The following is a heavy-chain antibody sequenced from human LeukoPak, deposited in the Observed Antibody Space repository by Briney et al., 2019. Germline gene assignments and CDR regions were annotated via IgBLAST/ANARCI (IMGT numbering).Heavy chain of an antibody. CDR2: ISWNSGSI. V-gene: IGHV3-9*01. CDR1: GFTFSSYG. CDR3: AKDMDSSGYFYWYFDL. J-gene: IGHJ2*01. D-gene: IGHD3-22*01. Sequence: GGSLRLSCATSGFTFSSYGMHWVRQAPGKGLEWVSSISWNSGSIGYADSVKGRFTISRDNAKNSLYLQMNSLRAEDTALYYCAKDMDSSGYFYWYFDLWGRGTLVTVSS.